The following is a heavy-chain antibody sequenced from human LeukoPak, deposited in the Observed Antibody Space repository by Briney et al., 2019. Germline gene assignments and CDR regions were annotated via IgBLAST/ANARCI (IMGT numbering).Heavy chain of an antibody. D-gene: IGHD3-3*01. J-gene: IGHJ5*02. CDR1: GGSICSGSYY. Sequence: SETLSLTXTVSGGSICSGSYYWSWIRQPAGKGLEWIGRIYTSGSTNYNPSLKSRVTISVDASKNQFSLKLSSVTAADTAVYYCARDNDFWSAWGQGTLVTVSS. CDR2: IYTSGST. V-gene: IGHV4-61*02. CDR3: ARDNDFWSA.